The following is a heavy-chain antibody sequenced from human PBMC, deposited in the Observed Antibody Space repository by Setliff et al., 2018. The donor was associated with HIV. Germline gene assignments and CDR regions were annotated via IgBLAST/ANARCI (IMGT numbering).Heavy chain of an antibody. J-gene: IGHJ4*02. CDR2: IYPGDSDT. Sequence: GESLKISCKASGYRFTSYWIAWVRQMPGKGLEWMGIIYPGDSDTRYSPSFQGQVTISVDKSISTAYLQWSSLKASDTATYYCAREHRLCSGERCVLPDYWGQGTLVTVSS. CDR1: GYRFTSYW. D-gene: IGHD2-15*01. V-gene: IGHV5-51*01. CDR3: AREHRLCSGERCVLPDY.